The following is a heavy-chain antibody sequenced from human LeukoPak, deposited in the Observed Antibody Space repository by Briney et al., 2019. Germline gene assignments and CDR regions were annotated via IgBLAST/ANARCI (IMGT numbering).Heavy chain of an antibody. Sequence: EASVKVSCKSSGYTFTGYYMHWVRQAPGQGLEWMGWINPNSGGTNYAQKFQGRVTMTRDTSISTAYMELSRLRSDDTAVYYCAGCSSGWYFWFDPWGQGTLVTVSS. V-gene: IGHV1-2*02. J-gene: IGHJ5*02. CDR3: AGCSSGWYFWFDP. CDR1: GYTFTGYY. CDR2: INPNSGGT. D-gene: IGHD6-19*01.